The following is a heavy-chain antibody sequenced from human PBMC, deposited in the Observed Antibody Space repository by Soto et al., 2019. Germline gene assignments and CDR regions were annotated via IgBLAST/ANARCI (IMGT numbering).Heavy chain of an antibody. D-gene: IGHD3-9*01. Sequence: PSETLSLTCTVSGGSISGYYWSWIRQHPGKGLEWIGYIYYSGSTYYNPSLKSRVTISVDTSKNQFSLKLSSVTAADTAVYYCARHYDILTGYPIDYYYYGMDVWGQGTTVTVSS. CDR2: IYYSGST. CDR3: ARHYDILTGYPIDYYYYGMDV. CDR1: GGSISGYY. V-gene: IGHV4-31*03. J-gene: IGHJ6*02.